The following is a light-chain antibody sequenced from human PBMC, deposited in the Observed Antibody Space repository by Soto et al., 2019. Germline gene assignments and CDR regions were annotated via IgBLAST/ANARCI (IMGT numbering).Light chain of an antibody. J-gene: IGKJ1*01. CDR3: QQYSSDSWT. CDR2: DSS. Sequence: DIQMSQSPSTLSASVGDRVTITCRASQSVGSWVAWYQQKPGKTPNLLIYDSSFLEGGVPSRFSGSGSGTEFTPTISGLQTDDFATYYCQQYSSDSWTFGQGTKVEIK. V-gene: IGKV1-5*01. CDR1: QSVGSW.